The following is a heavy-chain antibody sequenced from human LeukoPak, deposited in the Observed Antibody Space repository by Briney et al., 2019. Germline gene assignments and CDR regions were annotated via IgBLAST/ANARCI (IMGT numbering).Heavy chain of an antibody. J-gene: IGHJ4*02. CDR1: GFTFSSYG. CDR3: AKDRHDYLGY. CDR2: ISYDGSNK. V-gene: IGHV3-30*18. Sequence: GGSLRLSCAASGFTFSSYGMHWVRQAPGKGLEWVAVISYDGSNKYYADSVKGRFTISRDNSKNTLYLQMNSLRPEDTAVYFCAKDRHDYLGYWGQGTLVTVSS.